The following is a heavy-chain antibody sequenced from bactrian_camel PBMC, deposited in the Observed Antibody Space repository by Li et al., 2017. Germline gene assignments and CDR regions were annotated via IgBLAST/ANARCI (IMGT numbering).Heavy chain of an antibody. CDR3: AADLGWCGSRPLQREFRN. Sequence: QVQLVESGGGSVEAGGSLTLSCAASGSGYISGTACMGWFRQVPGKEREGDAAIAPATGTTFYSDSVKGRFTISHVNANNTLHLQMNSLKAEDTAVYYCAADLGWCGSRPLQREFRNWGQGTQVTVS. CDR2: IAPATGTT. D-gene: IGHD2*01. J-gene: IGHJ4*01. V-gene: IGHV3S54*01. CDR1: GSGYISGTAC.